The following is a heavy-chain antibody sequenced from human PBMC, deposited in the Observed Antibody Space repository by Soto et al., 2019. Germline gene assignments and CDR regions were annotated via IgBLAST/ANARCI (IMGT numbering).Heavy chain of an antibody. CDR1: GYTFTSHY. J-gene: IGHJ4*02. Sequence: QVQLVQSGTEVKKPGASVKVSCKASGYTFTSHYMHWVRQAPGQGLEWMGIINPSGGITAYAQKFQGRVAMTWDTSTSTVYRELSSLRSEDTAVYYCARILSSSYYYFDYWGQGTRVTVSS. CDR3: ARILSSSYYYFDY. V-gene: IGHV1-46*03. CDR2: INPSGGIT. D-gene: IGHD2-15*01.